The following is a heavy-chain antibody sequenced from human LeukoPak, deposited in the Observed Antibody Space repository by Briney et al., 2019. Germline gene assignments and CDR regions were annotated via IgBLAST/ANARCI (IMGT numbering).Heavy chain of an antibody. D-gene: IGHD2-2*01. CDR3: TTDLYQAPDDY. V-gene: IGHV3-15*01. CDR2: IKSKAVGGTT. Sequence: ETLSLTCGVSGGSISSTNWWSWVRQPPGQGLEWIGRIKSKAVGGTTDYTAPVKGRFTISRDDSKNTLYPEMNSLRPEDTAVYHCTTDLYQAPDDYWGQGTLVTVSS. CDR1: GGSISSTNW. J-gene: IGHJ4*02.